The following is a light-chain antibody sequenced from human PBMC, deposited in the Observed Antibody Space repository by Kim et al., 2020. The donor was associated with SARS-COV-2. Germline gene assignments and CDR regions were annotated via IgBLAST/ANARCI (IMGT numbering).Light chain of an antibody. V-gene: IGKV1-39*01. CDR2: AAS. CDR1: QSISTK. J-gene: IGKJ4*01. Sequence: ASVGDRVTITCRASQSISTKLNWYQQKSGKAPKLLIYAASSLQGGVPSRFSGSGSGTDFTLTISSLQPEDSATYYCQQSNSTPLTFGGGTKVDIK. CDR3: QQSNSTPLT.